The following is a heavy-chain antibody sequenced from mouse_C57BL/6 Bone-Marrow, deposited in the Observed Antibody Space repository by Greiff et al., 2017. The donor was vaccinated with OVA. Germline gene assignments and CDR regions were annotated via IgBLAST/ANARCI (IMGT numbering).Heavy chain of an antibody. Sequence: QVTLKVSGPGILQSSQTLSLTCSFSGFSLSTSGMGVSWIRQPSGQGLEWLAHIYWDDDKRYNPSLKSRLTVSKDTARNQVFLKITSVDTADTATYYCARRYYYGSSWWFDYWGQGTTLTVSS. CDR3: ARRYYYGSSWWFDY. CDR2: IYWDDDK. V-gene: IGHV8-12*01. CDR1: GFSLSTSGMG. D-gene: IGHD1-1*01. J-gene: IGHJ2*01.